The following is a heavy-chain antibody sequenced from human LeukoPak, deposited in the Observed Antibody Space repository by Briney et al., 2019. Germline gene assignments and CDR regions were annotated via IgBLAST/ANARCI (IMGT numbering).Heavy chain of an antibody. Sequence: PGRSLRLSCAASGFTFDDYAMHWVRQAPGKGLEWVSGISRNSGSIGYADSVKGRFTISRDNAKNSLYLQMNSLRAEDTALYYCAKSGSYYIEVGSFDYWGQGTLVTVSS. V-gene: IGHV3-9*01. CDR1: GFTFDDYA. J-gene: IGHJ4*02. CDR3: AKSGSYYIEVGSFDY. D-gene: IGHD1-26*01. CDR2: ISRNSGSI.